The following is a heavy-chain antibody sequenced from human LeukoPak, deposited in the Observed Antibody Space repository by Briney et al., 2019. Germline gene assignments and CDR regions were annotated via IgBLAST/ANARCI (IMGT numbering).Heavy chain of an antibody. V-gene: IGHV4-59*01. CDR3: ARVGGVPLGAFDI. J-gene: IGHJ3*02. Sequence: SETLSLTCTVSGGSISSYYWSWIRQPPGKGLEWIGYIYYSGSTKYNPSLKSRVTISVDASKTQFSLKLNSVTAADTAVYYCARVGGVPLGAFDIWGQGTMVTVSS. CDR2: IYYSGST. CDR1: GGSISSYY. D-gene: IGHD3-16*01.